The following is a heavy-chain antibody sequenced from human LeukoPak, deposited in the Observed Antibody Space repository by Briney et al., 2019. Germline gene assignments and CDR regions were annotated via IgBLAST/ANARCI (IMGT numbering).Heavy chain of an antibody. J-gene: IGHJ6*02. Sequence: PGGSLRLSCAASGFTFDDYGMSWVRQAPGKGLEWVANIKQDGSEKYYVDSVKGRFTISRDNAKNSLYLQMNSLRAEDTAVYYCARTPVKGVALFGMDVWGQGTTVTVSS. V-gene: IGHV3-7*01. D-gene: IGHD2-15*01. CDR3: ARTPVKGVALFGMDV. CDR2: IKQDGSEK. CDR1: GFTFDDYG.